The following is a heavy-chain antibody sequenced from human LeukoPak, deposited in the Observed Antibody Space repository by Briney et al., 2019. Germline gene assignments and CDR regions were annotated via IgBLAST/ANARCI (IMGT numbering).Heavy chain of an antibody. V-gene: IGHV3-21*01. CDR3: ARDKRLRDSGSYYGY. J-gene: IGHJ4*02. CDR2: ISSSSSYI. CDR1: GFTFSSYW. Sequence: SGGSLRLSCAASGFTFSSYWMNWVRQAPGKGLEWVSSISSSSSYIYYADSVKGRFTISRDNAKNSLYLQMNSLRAEDTAVYYCARDKRLRDSGSYYGYWGQGTLVTVSS. D-gene: IGHD3-10*01.